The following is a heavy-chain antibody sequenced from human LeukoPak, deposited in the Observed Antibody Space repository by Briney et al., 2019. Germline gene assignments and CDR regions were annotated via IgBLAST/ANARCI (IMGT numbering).Heavy chain of an antibody. CDR2: INPDNGVT. D-gene: IGHD2-21*01. Sequence: ASVKVSCKASGYTFTDFYIHWMRQAPGQGLEWMGWINPDNGVTTYAQKFQGRVTMTRDTSISAVYVELSRLRSDDTAVYYCARSDSYTWFDPWGQGTLVTVSS. CDR3: ARSDSYTWFDP. V-gene: IGHV1-2*02. J-gene: IGHJ5*02. CDR1: GYTFTDFY.